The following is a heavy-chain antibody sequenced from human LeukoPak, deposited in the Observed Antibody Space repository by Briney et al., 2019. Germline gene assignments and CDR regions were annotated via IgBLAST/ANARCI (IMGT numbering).Heavy chain of an antibody. V-gene: IGHV3-48*03. CDR2: ISNSGGDI. D-gene: IGHD4-17*01. Sequence: GGSLRLSCTASGFTLSSHEMNWVRQARGRGLEWLSYISNSGGDINYADSVKGRFTISRDNAKNSLYLQMNSLRVEDTAVYYCARTLTTTYSWGQGTLVTVSS. J-gene: IGHJ4*02. CDR1: GFTLSSHE. CDR3: ARTLTTTYS.